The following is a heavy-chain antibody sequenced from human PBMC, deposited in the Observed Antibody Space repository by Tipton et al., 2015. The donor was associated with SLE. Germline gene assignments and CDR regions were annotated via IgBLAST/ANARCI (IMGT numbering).Heavy chain of an antibody. CDR1: GFTFSSYG. CDR3: ARVKVAYYDFWSGPDY. CDR2: ISYDGSNK. V-gene: IGHV3-30*03. Sequence: SLRLSCAASGFTFSSYGMHWVRQAPGKGLEWVAVISYDGSNKYYADSVKGRFTISRDNSKNTLYLQMNSLRAEDTAVYYCARVKVAYYDFWSGPDYWGQGTLVTVSS. J-gene: IGHJ4*02. D-gene: IGHD3-3*01.